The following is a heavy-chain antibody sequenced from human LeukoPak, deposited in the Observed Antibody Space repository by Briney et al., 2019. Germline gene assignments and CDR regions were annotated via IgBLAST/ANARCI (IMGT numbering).Heavy chain of an antibody. J-gene: IGHJ4*02. V-gene: IGHV3-30*02. CDR1: GFTFSSTG. CDR3: ARTYNPDY. Sequence: PGGSLRLSCTASGFTFSSTGMHWVRQAPGKGLEWVSYIPYDGNNKYYGDSVKGRLTVSRDNSKNTLYLQMNSLRVEDTAVYYCARTYNPDYWGQGTLVTVSS. D-gene: IGHD1-14*01. CDR2: IPYDGNNK.